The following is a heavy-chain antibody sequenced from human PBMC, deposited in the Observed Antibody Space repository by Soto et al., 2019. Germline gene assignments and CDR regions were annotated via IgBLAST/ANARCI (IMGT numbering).Heavy chain of an antibody. CDR1: GGSISSGDYY. CDR3: ARAKGLVTVTTSWFDP. Sequence: PSETLSLTCAVSGGSISSGDYYWSWIRQPPGKGLEWIGYIYYSGSTYYNPSLKSRVSISADTSKNQFSLKLSSVTAADTAVYYCARAKGLVTVTTSWFDPWGQGTLVTVSS. V-gene: IGHV4-30-4*01. CDR2: IYYSGST. J-gene: IGHJ5*02. D-gene: IGHD4-17*01.